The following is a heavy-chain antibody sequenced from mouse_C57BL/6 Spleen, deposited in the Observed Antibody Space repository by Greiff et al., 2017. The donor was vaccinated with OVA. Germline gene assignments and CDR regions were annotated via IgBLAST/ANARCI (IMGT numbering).Heavy chain of an antibody. V-gene: IGHV1-76*01. CDR3: AVTRDWYFDV. D-gene: IGHD2-12*01. CDR1: AYTFTDYY. CDR2: IYPGSGNT. J-gene: IGHJ1*03. Sequence: VQLQQSGAELVRPGASVKLSCKASAYTFTDYYINWVKQRPGQGLEWIARIYPGSGNTYYNEKFKGKATLTAEKSSSTAYMQLSSLTSEDSAVYFCAVTRDWYFDVWGTGTTVTVSS.